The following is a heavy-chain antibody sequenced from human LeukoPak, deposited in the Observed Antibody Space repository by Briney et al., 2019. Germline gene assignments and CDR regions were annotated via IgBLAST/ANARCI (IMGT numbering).Heavy chain of an antibody. Sequence: PSGTLSLTCAVSGGSISSSNWWSWVRQPPGKGLEWIGEIYHSGSTNYNPSLKSRVTISVDKSKNQFSLKLSSVTAADTAVYYCARLNRATRLHEANRGWFDPWGQGTLVTVSS. CDR1: GGSISSSNW. J-gene: IGHJ5*02. CDR3: ARLNRATRLHEANRGWFDP. D-gene: IGHD1-14*01. V-gene: IGHV4-4*02. CDR2: IYHSGST.